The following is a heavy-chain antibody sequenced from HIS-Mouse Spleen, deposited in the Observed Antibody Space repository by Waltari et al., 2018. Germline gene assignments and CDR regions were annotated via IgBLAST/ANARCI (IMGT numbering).Heavy chain of an antibody. CDR1: GFTFSSYA. J-gene: IGHJ1*01. Sequence: EVQLLESGGGLVQPGGSLRLSCAASGFTFSSYAMSWVRQAPGKGLALVSAMSGSGGSTYYADSVKGRFTISRDNSKNTLYLQMNSLRAEDTAVYYCAKPEWTTVTPEYFQHWGQGTLVTVSS. V-gene: IGHV3-23*01. D-gene: IGHD4-17*01. CDR2: MSGSGGST. CDR3: AKPEWTTVTPEYFQH.